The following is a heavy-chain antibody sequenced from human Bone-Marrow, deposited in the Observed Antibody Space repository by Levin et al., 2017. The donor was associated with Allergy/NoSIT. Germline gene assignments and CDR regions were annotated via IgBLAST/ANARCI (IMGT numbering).Heavy chain of an antibody. D-gene: IGHD6-19*01. CDR3: VADLAVAVHDVFDI. Sequence: SVKVSCRASGFSFSDSVIQWVRQARGQRPEWIGCVVVDSGDTDYAQKFEDRVTITKDMSTRTAYMELYSLRSEDTAVYYCVADLAVAVHDVFDIWGQGTMVTVSS. J-gene: IGHJ3*02. CDR2: VVVDSGDT. V-gene: IGHV1-58*02. CDR1: GFSFSDSV.